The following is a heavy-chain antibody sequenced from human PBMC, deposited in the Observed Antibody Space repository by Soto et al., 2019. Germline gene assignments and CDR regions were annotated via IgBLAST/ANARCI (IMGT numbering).Heavy chain of an antibody. V-gene: IGHV4-39*01. Sequence: SETLSLTCTVSGGSISSSTYYWGWMRQPPGKGLEWIASFFIGGNTYYNPSLKSRVTISVDTSKNQFSLNLTSVTAADTAVYFCARQVQDFSGPGSYYFDSWGQGTLVTVSS. D-gene: IGHD3-10*01. CDR1: GGSISSSTYY. CDR2: FFIGGNT. J-gene: IGHJ4*02. CDR3: ARQVQDFSGPGSYYFDS.